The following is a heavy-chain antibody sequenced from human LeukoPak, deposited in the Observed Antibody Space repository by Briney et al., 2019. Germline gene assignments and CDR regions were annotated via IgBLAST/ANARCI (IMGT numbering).Heavy chain of an antibody. CDR2: INHSGST. V-gene: IGHV4-34*01. D-gene: IGHD2-2*01. Sequence: GSLRLSCAASGFTFSSYSMIWIRQPPGKGLEWIGEINHSGSTNYNPSLKSRVTISVDTSKKQFSLKLSSVTAADTAVYYCARSVASWFDYWGQGTLVTVSS. J-gene: IGHJ4*02. CDR1: GFTFSSYS. CDR3: ARSVASWFDY.